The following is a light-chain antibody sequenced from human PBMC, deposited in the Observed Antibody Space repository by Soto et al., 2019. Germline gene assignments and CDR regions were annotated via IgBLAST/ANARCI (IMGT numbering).Light chain of an antibody. CDR1: SSDVGAYNS. J-gene: IGLJ1*01. V-gene: IGLV2-23*01. Sequence: QSVLAQPASVSGSPGQSVTISCTGTSSDVGAYNSVSWYQQHPDKAPQLMIYKGTQRPSGVSNRFSGSTSGNAASLTISGLQAVDEADYFCCSSAPESTYVFGTGTKVTVL. CDR2: KGT. CDR3: CSSAPESTYV.